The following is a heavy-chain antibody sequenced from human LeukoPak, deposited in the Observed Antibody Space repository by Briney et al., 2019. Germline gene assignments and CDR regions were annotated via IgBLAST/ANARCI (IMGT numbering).Heavy chain of an antibody. CDR1: GYSFSSYW. Sequence: GESLKISCKGSGYSFSSYWIGWVRQMPGKGMEWMGIIYPGDSDTRYSPSFQGQVTISADKSVSTAYLQWSSLKDSDTAMYYCARHIGLTTRYLDYWGQGTPVTVSP. CDR3: ARHIGLTTRYLDY. J-gene: IGHJ4*02. V-gene: IGHV5-51*01. D-gene: IGHD4/OR15-4a*01. CDR2: IYPGDSDT.